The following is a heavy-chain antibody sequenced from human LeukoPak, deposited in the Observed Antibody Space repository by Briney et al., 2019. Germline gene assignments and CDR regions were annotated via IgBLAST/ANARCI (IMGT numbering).Heavy chain of an antibody. Sequence: SETLSLTCAVSGGSLSPYFWSWIRQPPGKGLEWIGEISPIETTTTNPSLRSRVTMSVDNSKGQFSLNLTSVTAADTAVYFCARVSLDYGDYVRNWFDPWGQGTLVTVSS. CDR1: GGSLSPYF. CDR3: ARVSLDYGDYVRNWFDP. V-gene: IGHV4-34*01. D-gene: IGHD4-17*01. J-gene: IGHJ5*02. CDR2: ISPIETT.